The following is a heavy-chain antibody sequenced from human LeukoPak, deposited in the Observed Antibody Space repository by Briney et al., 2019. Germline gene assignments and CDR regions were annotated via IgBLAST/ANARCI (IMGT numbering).Heavy chain of an antibody. Sequence: ASVKVSCKASGYTFTSYDINWVRQAPRQGLEWMGGIIPIFGTANYAQKFQGRVTITADESTSTAYMELSSLRSEDTAVYYCARFPSLYRYQLLLDYYYGMDVWGQGTTVTVSS. J-gene: IGHJ6*02. CDR2: IIPIFGTA. D-gene: IGHD2-2*01. CDR3: ARFPSLYRYQLLLDYYYGMDV. CDR1: GYTFTSYD. V-gene: IGHV1-69*13.